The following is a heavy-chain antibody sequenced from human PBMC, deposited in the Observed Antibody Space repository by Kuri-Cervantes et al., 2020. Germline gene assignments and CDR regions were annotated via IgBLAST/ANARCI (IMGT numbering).Heavy chain of an antibody. CDR3: ARAPRTGCSSSWYRDYYYYGMDV. J-gene: IGHJ6*02. CDR1: GYTFTSYD. Sequence: ASVKVSCKASGYTFTSYDINWVRQATGQGLEWMGWMNPNSGNTGYAQKFQGRVTMTRNTSISTAYMELSSLRSEDTAVYYCARAPRTGCSSSWYRDYYYYGMDVWGQGTTVTVSS. CDR2: MNPNSGNT. D-gene: IGHD6-13*01. V-gene: IGHV1-8*01.